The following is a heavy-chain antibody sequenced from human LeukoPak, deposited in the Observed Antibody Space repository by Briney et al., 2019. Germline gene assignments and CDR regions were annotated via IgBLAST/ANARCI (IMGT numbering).Heavy chain of an antibody. J-gene: IGHJ4*02. Sequence: PSETLSLTCTVSGGSISSSSYYWGWIRQPPGKGLEWNGSIYYSGSTYYNPSLKRRVTISVDTSKNQFSLKLSSVTAADTAVYYCARGLFSGSYTPANFDYWGQGTLVTVSS. D-gene: IGHD1-26*01. V-gene: IGHV4-39*01. CDR2: IYYSGST. CDR3: ARGLFSGSYTPANFDY. CDR1: GGSISSSSYY.